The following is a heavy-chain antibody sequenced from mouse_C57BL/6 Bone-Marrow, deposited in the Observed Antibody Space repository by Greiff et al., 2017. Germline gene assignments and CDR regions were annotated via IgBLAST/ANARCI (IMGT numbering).Heavy chain of an antibody. CDR2: IDPENGDT. CDR3: TTLYYPLHY. Sequence: VQLQQSGAELVRPGASVTLSCTASGFHIKDDYMHWVKQRPEQGLEWIGWIDPENGDTEYASKFQGKATIPADTSSNTAYLQLSSLRSEDTAVYYCTTLYYPLHYWGQGTTLTVSS. V-gene: IGHV14-4*01. D-gene: IGHD1-1*01. CDR1: GFHIKDDY. J-gene: IGHJ2*01.